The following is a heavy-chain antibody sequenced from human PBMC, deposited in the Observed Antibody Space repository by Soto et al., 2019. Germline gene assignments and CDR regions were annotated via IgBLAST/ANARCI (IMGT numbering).Heavy chain of an antibody. CDR3: AKDITQSTLRGRSYYYYYYGMDV. J-gene: IGHJ6*02. Sequence: LRLSCAASGFTFDDYAMHWVRQAPGKGLEWVSLISWDGGSTYYADSVKGRFTISRDNSKNSLYLQMNSLRAEDTALYYCAKDITQSTLRGRSYYYYYYGMDVWGQGTTVTVSS. D-gene: IGHD3-16*01. CDR1: GFTFDDYA. V-gene: IGHV3-43D*04. CDR2: ISWDGGST.